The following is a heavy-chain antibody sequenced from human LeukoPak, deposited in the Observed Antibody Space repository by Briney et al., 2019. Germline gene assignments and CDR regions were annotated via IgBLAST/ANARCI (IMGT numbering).Heavy chain of an antibody. J-gene: IGHJ2*01. D-gene: IGHD4-17*01. V-gene: IGHV3-7*01. CDR1: GFTFISYW. CDR2: IKEDGREK. Sequence: GGSLRLSCAASGFTFISYWMSWVRQAPGKGLEWVAKIKEDGREKYYVDSVKGRFTISRDNAKNALYLQMNSLSAEDTAVYYCAREGLGDYDPHWYFDLWGRGTLVTVSS. CDR3: AREGLGDYDPHWYFDL.